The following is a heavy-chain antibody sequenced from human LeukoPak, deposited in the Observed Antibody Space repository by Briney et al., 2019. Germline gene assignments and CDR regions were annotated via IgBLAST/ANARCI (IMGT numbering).Heavy chain of an antibody. J-gene: IGHJ4*02. CDR1: GFIFNNAW. Sequence: GGSLRLSCAGSGFIFNNAWMSWVRQAPGKGLEWVGRIKGKTDGGTTDYAAPVKGRFTISRDDSKNTLYLQMNSLKTEDTAVYYCTTDEEGNSGYDYYYFDYWGQGTLVTVSS. CDR3: TTDEEGNSGYDYYYFDY. CDR2: IKGKTDGGTT. D-gene: IGHD5-12*01. V-gene: IGHV3-15*01.